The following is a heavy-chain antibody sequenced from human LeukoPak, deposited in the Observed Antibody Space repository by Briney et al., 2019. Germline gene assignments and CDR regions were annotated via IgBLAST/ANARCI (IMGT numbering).Heavy chain of an antibody. D-gene: IGHD7-27*01. J-gene: IGHJ4*02. Sequence: PSETLSLACTVSGDSISTNYWSWVRQPPGKGLEWIGYIYTSGSTNYNPSLKSRVTISGDTSKNQFSLKLSSVTAADTAVYYCARHAGEEAYWGQGTLVTVSS. V-gene: IGHV4-4*09. CDR1: GDSISTNY. CDR2: IYTSGST. CDR3: ARHAGEEAY.